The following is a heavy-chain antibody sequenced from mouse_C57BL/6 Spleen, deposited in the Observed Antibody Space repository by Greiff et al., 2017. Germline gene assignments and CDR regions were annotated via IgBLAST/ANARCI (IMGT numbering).Heavy chain of an antibody. J-gene: IGHJ4*01. Sequence: QVQLKQPGAELVRPGSSVKLSCKASGYTFTSYWMHWVKQRPIQGLEWIGNIDPSDSETHYNQKFKDKATLTVDKSSSTAYMQLSSLTSEDSAVYYCARYSYYAMDYWGQGTSVTVSS. V-gene: IGHV1-52*01. CDR1: GYTFTSYW. CDR2: IDPSDSET. CDR3: ARYSYYAMDY.